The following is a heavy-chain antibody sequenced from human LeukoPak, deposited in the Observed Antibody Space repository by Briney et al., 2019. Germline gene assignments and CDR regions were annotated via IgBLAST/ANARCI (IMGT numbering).Heavy chain of an antibody. D-gene: IGHD2-15*01. J-gene: IGHJ4*02. Sequence: GGSLRLSCAASGFTFSSYWMSWVRQAPGKGLEWVGFIRSKAYGGTTEYAASVKGRFTISRDDSKSIAYLQMNSLKTEDTAVYYCTWGYCSGGSCYSGWSFDYWGQGTLVTVSS. CDR3: TWGYCSGGSCYSGWSFDY. V-gene: IGHV3-49*04. CDR2: IRSKAYGGTT. CDR1: GFTFSSYW.